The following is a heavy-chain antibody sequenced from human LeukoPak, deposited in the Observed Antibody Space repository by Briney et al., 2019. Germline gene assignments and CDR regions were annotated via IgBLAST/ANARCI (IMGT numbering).Heavy chain of an antibody. CDR2: IYYSGNT. J-gene: IGHJ6*03. V-gene: IGHV4-39*02. CDR1: GVSISSSNSY. CDR3: ARERGSGYVNHYYYYYMDV. Sequence: SETLSLTCTVSGVSISSSNSYWGWIRQPPGKGLEWIGSIYYSGNTYYNASLKSQVSISIDTSKNQFSLRLTSVTAADTAVYYCARERGSGYVNHYYYYYMDVWGKGTTVTISS. D-gene: IGHD5-12*01.